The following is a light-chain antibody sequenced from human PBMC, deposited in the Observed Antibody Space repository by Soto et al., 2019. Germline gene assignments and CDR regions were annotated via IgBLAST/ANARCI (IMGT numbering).Light chain of an antibody. Sequence: IQLPQSPSSLSASVGDRVTITCRASQGVSSYLAWYQQKPGKAPNLLIYVTSTLQSGVPSRYSRSGSGTDFTLTISSLQPEDFATYCCQQHNSYPLTFGGGTKVEIK. CDR2: VTS. CDR1: QGVSSY. J-gene: IGKJ4*02. CDR3: QQHNSYPLT. V-gene: IGKV1-9*01.